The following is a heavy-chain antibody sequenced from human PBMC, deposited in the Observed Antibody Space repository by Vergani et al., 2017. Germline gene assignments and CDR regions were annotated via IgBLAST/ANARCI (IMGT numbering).Heavy chain of an antibody. V-gene: IGHV1-69*01. CDR2: TFPIFGTA. CDR1: GGTFSSCA. D-gene: IGHD6-19*01. J-gene: IGHJ3*02. Sequence: QVQLVQSGAEVKKPGSSVKVSCKASGGTFSSCAISSVRQAPGQGLEWMGGTFPIFGTANYAQKFKGRVTITADEATSTAYMELSSLRSDDTAVYYCARDLTSWGGSGWYFHPDAFDIWGQGTMVTVSS. CDR3: ARDLTSWGGSGWYFHPDAFDI.